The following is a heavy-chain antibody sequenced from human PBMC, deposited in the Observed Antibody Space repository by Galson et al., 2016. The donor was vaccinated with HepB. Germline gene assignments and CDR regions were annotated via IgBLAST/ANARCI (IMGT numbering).Heavy chain of an antibody. V-gene: IGHV1-8*01. CDR1: GYSFTSYD. Sequence: SVKVSCKASGYSFTSYDINWVRQATGQGLEWMGWMNPNSGDTAYAQRFHGRVTMTRNTSINTAYMELTNLRSEDAAVYYCASGLLGSSTWYAKTWFDPWGQGTLVTVSS. CDR2: MNPNSGDT. J-gene: IGHJ5*02. D-gene: IGHD6-13*01. CDR3: ASGLLGSSTWYAKTWFDP.